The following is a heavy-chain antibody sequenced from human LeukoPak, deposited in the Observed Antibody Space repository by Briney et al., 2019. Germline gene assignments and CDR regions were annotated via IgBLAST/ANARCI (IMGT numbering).Heavy chain of an antibody. V-gene: IGHV3-23*01. Sequence: GGSLRLSCAASGFTFSSYAMSWVRQAPGKGLEWVTAISGSGGSTYYADSVKGRFTISRDNAKNSLYLQMNSLRAEDTAVYYCARAQVAPLDAFNIWAKGKMSTVSS. CDR3: ARAQVAPLDAFNI. CDR2: ISGSGGST. J-gene: IGHJ3*02. CDR1: GFTFSSYA.